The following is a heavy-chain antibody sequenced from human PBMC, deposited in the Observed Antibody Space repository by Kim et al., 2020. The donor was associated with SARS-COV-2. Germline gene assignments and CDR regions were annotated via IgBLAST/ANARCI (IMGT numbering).Heavy chain of an antibody. CDR1: GFTFSDYA. J-gene: IGHJ5*01. V-gene: IGHV3-23*03. D-gene: IGHD1-1*01. CDR3: VRGNFCDS. Sequence: GGSLRLSCTASGFTFSDYAMNWVRQTPGKGLEWVALVSSGGGETYYADSVEGRFVIFRENSKTVVSLLMNSLTVADTAVYYCVRGNFCDSWGRGTLVTVSS. CDR2: VSSGGGET.